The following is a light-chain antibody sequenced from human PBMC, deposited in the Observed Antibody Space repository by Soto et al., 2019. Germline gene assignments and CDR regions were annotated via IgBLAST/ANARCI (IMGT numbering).Light chain of an antibody. CDR1: QTINSW. J-gene: IGKJ2*01. Sequence: DIQMTQSPSTLSASAGDRVTITCRASQTINSWLAWYQHKPGKAPKLLIYKASSLESGVPSRFSGSGSGTEFTLTISSLQPDDFAPYYCQQYNSYSYTFGQGTKLEIK. V-gene: IGKV1-5*03. CDR2: KAS. CDR3: QQYNSYSYT.